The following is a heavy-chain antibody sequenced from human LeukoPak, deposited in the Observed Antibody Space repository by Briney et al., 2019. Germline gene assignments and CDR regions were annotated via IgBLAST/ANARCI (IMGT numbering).Heavy chain of an antibody. D-gene: IGHD2-21*01. CDR1: GFTFSSSS. V-gene: IGHV3-23*01. J-gene: IGHJ4*02. Sequence: GGSLRLSCAASGFTFSSSSMRWVRQPPGKGLEWVSSISGSGGNTYYADSVKGRFTISRDNSKNTVYLQVNSVRAEDTAVYYCAKGNPLFYFDYWGQGTLVTVSS. CDR3: AKGNPLFYFDY. CDR2: ISGSGGNT.